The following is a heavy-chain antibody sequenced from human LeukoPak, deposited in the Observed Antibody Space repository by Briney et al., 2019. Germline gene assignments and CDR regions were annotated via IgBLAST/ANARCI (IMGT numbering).Heavy chain of an antibody. CDR3: ARDLSTRYTIDS. CDR2: ISYDGNTK. D-gene: IGHD1-1*01. V-gene: IGHV3-30-3*01. J-gene: IGHJ4*02. Sequence: VTFISYDGNTKYYADSVKGRFTISRDDSKNTLYLLMNSLRAEDTAVYYCARDLSTRYTIDSWGRGILVTVSS.